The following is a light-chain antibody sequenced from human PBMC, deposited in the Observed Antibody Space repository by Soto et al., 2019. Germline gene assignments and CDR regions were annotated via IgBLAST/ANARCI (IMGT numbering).Light chain of an antibody. J-gene: IGKJ4*01. CDR2: DAS. CDR1: QSVSIN. V-gene: IGKV3-11*01. CDR3: QQRYSWPLT. Sequence: EIVLTQSPATLSLSPGERATLSCRASQSVSINLAWYQHKPGQAPRLLIYDASNRATGIPARFSGSGSGTDFTIRISSLEPEDFAVYYCQQRYSWPLTFGGGTRVEIK.